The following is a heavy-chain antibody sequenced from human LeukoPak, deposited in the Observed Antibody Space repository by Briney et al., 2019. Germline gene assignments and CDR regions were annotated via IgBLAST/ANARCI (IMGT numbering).Heavy chain of an antibody. CDR3: ARRNAMDV. J-gene: IGHJ6*02. V-gene: IGHV3-7*03. CDR1: GFTFSNYW. CDR2: INRDGSER. Sequence: GGSLRLSCAASGFTFSNYWMTWVRQAPGKGPEWVANINRDGSERYYVDSVKGRLTISRDDAKSSLYLQMNSLRAEDTAVYYCARRNAMDVWGQGTTVIVFS.